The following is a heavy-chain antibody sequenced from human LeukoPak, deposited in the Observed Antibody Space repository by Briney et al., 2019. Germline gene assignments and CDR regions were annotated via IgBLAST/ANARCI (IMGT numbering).Heavy chain of an antibody. D-gene: IGHD3-3*01. J-gene: IGHJ5*02. CDR1: GDSVSSNTGA. CDR2: TYYRSKWYI. V-gene: IGHV6-1*01. CDR3: ARGKEWIEES. Sequence: SQTLSLTCGISGDSVSSNTGAWNWIRQSPSRGLEWLGRTYYRSKWYIEYAVSVKSRIVINPDISKNQFSLQLSSVTPEDTAVHYCARGKEWIEESWGQGTLVTVSS.